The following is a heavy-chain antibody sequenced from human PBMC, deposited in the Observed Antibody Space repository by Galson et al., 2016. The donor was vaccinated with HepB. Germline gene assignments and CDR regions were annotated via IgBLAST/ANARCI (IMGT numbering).Heavy chain of an antibody. CDR1: GGSISTFY. D-gene: IGHD3-3*02. CDR3: ARGITSFYSISFSSTWGHYYYMDL. J-gene: IGHJ6*03. V-gene: IGHV4-59*01. Sequence: SETLSLTCTVSGGSISTFYWTWIRQSPGKGLEWIGHIYNSGSTNYNPSLKTRVTISVDTSKNQFSLQLNSVTAADTAVYFCARGITSFYSISFSSTWGHYYYMDLWGKGTTVIVSS. CDR2: IYNSGST.